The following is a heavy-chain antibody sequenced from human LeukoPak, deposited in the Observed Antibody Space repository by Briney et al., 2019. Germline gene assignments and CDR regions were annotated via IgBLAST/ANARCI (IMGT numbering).Heavy chain of an antibody. CDR3: ARIVDYDDSGNPDIFDI. V-gene: IGHV4-59*01. Sequence: SETLSLTCTLSVGSIRTYYWSCIRQPPGKGPEWMASINDSGRAKYNPSLQRRVALSLDTPKNLISLQLISMTAADTAAYYCARIVDYDDSGNPDIFDIWGQGTTVIVSS. D-gene: IGHD3-22*01. J-gene: IGHJ3*02. CDR1: VGSIRTYY. CDR2: INDSGRA.